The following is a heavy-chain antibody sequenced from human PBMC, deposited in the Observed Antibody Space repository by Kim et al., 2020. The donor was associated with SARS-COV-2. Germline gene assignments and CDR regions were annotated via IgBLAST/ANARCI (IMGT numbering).Heavy chain of an antibody. J-gene: IGHJ4*02. D-gene: IGHD1-1*01. V-gene: IGHV4-59*13. Sequence: SETLSLTCTVSGGSISSYYWSWIRQPPGKGLEWIGYIYYSGSTNYNPSLKSRVTISVDTSKNQFSLKLSSVTAADTAVDYCAASIISPRALSGIWWGQGTLVTVSS. CDR2: IYYSGST. CDR1: GGSISSYY. CDR3: AASIISPRALSGIW.